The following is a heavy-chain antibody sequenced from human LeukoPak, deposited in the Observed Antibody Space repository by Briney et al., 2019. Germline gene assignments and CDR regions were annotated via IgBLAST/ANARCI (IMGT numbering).Heavy chain of an antibody. J-gene: IGHJ4*02. CDR3: AREVSYGAGFDY. CDR1: GYTFSGYY. CDR2: INPNSGGT. D-gene: IGHD4/OR15-4a*01. Sequence: ASVRVSCKASGYTFSGYYMHWVRQAPGQGLEWMGWINPNSGGTNYAQKFQGRVTMTRDTSISTAYMELSRLRSDDTAVYYCAREVSYGAGFDYWGQGTRVTVSS. V-gene: IGHV1-2*02.